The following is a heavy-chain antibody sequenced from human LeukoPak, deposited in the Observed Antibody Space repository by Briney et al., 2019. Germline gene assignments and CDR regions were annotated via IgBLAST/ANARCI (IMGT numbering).Heavy chain of an antibody. CDR2: IYSGGST. D-gene: IGHD2-21*01. CDR1: GFTVSTTY. Sequence: GGSLRLSCAASGFTVSTTYMSWVRQAPGKGLEWVSVIYSGGSTHYADSVKGRFTISRDNSNNTMYLQMSSLRAEDPAVYYCARYSAYHYAMDVWGQGTTVTVSS. V-gene: IGHV3-53*01. J-gene: IGHJ6*02. CDR3: ARYSAYHYAMDV.